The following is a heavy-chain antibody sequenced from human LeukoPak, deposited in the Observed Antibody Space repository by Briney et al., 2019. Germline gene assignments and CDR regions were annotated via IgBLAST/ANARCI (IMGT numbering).Heavy chain of an antibody. CDR1: GFTFDDYG. D-gene: IGHD6-13*01. J-gene: IGHJ6*03. Sequence: GGSLRLSCAAPGFTFDDYGMSWVRQAPGKGLEWVSGINWNGGSTGYADSVKGRFTISRDNAKNSLYLQMNSLRAGDTALYYCARLQQLDYYYYYYMDVWGKGTTVTVSS. CDR3: ARLQQLDYYYYYYMDV. CDR2: INWNGGST. V-gene: IGHV3-20*04.